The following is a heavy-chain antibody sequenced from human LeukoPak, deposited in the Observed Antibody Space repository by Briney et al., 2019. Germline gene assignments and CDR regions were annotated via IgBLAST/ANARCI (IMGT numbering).Heavy chain of an antibody. V-gene: IGHV4-61*08. CDR1: LGSVSSSDYY. CDR2: IYYTGRT. J-gene: IGHJ4*02. CDR3: ARSPRSYYFDY. Sequence: SETLFLTCTVSLGSVSSSDYYWSWIRQPPGKGLEWIGYIYYTGRTNYNPSLRSRFTILVDTSNNQFSLKMTSVSAADTAVYYCARSPRSYYFDYWGQGTLVTVSS. D-gene: IGHD6-6*01.